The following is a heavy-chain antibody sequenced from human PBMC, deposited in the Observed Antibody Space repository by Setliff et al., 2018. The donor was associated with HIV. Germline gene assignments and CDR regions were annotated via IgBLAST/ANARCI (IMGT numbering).Heavy chain of an antibody. V-gene: IGHV3-30*04. CDR1: EFTFSVYA. J-gene: IGHJ6*03. CDR2: ISYDGTYK. CDR3: AKDWGSRLSYSFYYMDV. Sequence: PGGSLRLSCAASEFTFSVYAMSWLRQAPGKGLEWVALISYDGTYKYYAESVKGRFTISRDNSRNTLYLQMNSLRTEDTAVYYCAKDWGSRLSYSFYYMDVWGKGTTVTVSS. D-gene: IGHD3-16*01.